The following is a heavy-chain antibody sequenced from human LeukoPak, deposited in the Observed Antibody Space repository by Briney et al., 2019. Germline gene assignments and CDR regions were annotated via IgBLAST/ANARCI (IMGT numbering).Heavy chain of an antibody. CDR3: ARDGSFRRLRPPWDYYYGMDV. V-gene: IGHV1-2*02. Sequence: GASVKVSCKASGYTFTGYYMHWVRQAPGQGLEWMGWINPNSGGTNYAQKFQGRVTMTRDTSISTAYMELSRLRSDDTAVYYCARDGSFRRLRPPWDYYYGMDVWGQGTTVTVSS. D-gene: IGHD3-16*01. CDR2: INPNSGGT. J-gene: IGHJ6*02. CDR1: GYTFTGYY.